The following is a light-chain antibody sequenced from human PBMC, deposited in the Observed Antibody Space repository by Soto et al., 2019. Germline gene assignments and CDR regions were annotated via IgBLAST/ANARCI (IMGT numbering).Light chain of an antibody. CDR2: EVS. V-gene: IGLV2-8*01. Sequence: QSALAQPPSASGSPGQSVTISCTGTSSDVGGYNFVSWYQHHTGKAPKVIIYEVSKRPSGVPNRFSGSKSGNTASLTVSGLQAEDEADYYCSSYAGSNIYVFGTGTKLTFL. J-gene: IGLJ1*01. CDR1: SSDVGGYNF. CDR3: SSYAGSNIYV.